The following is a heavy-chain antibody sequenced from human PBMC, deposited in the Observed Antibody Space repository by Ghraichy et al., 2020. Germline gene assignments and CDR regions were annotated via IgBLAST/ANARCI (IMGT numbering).Heavy chain of an antibody. CDR2: IYSGGST. J-gene: IGHJ2*01. CDR3: ASGYDSSGNYYYWYFDL. V-gene: IGHV3-53*01. Sequence: GESLNISCAASGFTVSSNYMSWVRQAPGKGLEWVSVIYSGGSTYYADSVKGRFTISRDNSKNTLYLQMNSLRAEDTAVYYCASGYDSSGNYYYWYFDLWGRGTLVTVSS. CDR1: GFTVSSNY. D-gene: IGHD3-22*01.